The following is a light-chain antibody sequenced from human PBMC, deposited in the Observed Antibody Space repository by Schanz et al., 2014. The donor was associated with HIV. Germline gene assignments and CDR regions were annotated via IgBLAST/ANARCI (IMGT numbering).Light chain of an antibody. V-gene: IGLV2-14*03. CDR3: SSFSNSMTLL. J-gene: IGLJ2*01. Sequence: QSALTQPASVSGSPGQSITISCTGTSSDVGGSDSVSWFQQNPGKAPRLLIYDVTNRPSGVSHRFSGSKSGYTASLTISGLQADDEADYYCSSFSNSMTLLFGGGTKLTVL. CDR1: SSDVGGSDS. CDR2: DVT.